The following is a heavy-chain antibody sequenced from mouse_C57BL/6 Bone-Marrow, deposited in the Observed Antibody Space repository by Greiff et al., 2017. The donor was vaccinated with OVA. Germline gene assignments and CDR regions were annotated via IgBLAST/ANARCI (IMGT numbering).Heavy chain of an antibody. V-gene: IGHV1-22*01. Sequence: VQLQQSGPELVKPGASVKMSCTASGYTFTDYNMHWVKQSHGKSLEWIGYINPNNGGTSYTQKFKGKATLTANTSSSTAYMELRSLTSEDSAVYYWARWNGSSFSFAYLGQGTLVTVSA. CDR3: ARWNGSSFSFAY. D-gene: IGHD1-1*01. CDR1: GYTFTDYN. J-gene: IGHJ3*01. CDR2: INPNNGGT.